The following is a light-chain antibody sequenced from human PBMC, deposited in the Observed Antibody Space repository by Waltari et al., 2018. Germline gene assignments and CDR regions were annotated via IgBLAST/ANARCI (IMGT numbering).Light chain of an antibody. Sequence: DIQMTQSPSSLSTFVGDRVTITCQASQDIRDYLNWYQQKPGKAPELLIYEASTRVTGVPSRFSGSGSGTDFSFTISSLQPEDIATYFCQQYESLPLTFGQGTRLEIK. CDR2: EAS. CDR3: QQYESLPLT. CDR1: QDIRDY. V-gene: IGKV1-33*01. J-gene: IGKJ5*01.